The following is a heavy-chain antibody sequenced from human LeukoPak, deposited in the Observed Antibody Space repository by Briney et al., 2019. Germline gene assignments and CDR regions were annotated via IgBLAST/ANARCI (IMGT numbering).Heavy chain of an antibody. CDR2: ISSNGGST. CDR1: GFIFSSYA. CDR3: VKDGGYSYGFPYYYYGMDV. J-gene: IGHJ6*02. V-gene: IGHV3-64D*06. D-gene: IGHD5-18*01. Sequence: PGGSLRLSCSASGFIFSSYAMHWVRQAPGKGLEYVSAISSNGGSTYYADSVKGRFTISRDNSKNTLYLQMSSLRAEDTAVYYCVKDGGYSYGFPYYYYGMDVWGQGTTVTVSS.